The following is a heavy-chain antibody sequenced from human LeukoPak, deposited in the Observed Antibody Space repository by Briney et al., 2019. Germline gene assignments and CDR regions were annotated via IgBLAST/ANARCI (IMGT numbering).Heavy chain of an antibody. J-gene: IGHJ6*02. CDR3: AVCSSTSCYDYYGMDV. D-gene: IGHD2-2*01. Sequence: PSETLSLTCTVSGGSISSSSYYWGWIRQPPGKGLEWIGSIYYSGSTYYNPSLKSRVTISVDTSKNQFSLKLSSVTAADTAVYYCAVCSSTSCYDYYGMDVWGQGTTVTVSS. CDR2: IYYSGST. V-gene: IGHV4-39*01. CDR1: GGSISSSSYY.